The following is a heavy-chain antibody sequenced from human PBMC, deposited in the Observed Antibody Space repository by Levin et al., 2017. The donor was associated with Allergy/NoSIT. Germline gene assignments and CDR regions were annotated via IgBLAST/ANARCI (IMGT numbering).Heavy chain of an antibody. CDR1: GFTFSDYY. Sequence: GESLKISCAASGFTFSDYYMSWIRQAPGKGLEWVSYISSSSSYTNYADSVKGRFTISRDNAKNSLYLQMNSLRAEDTAVYYCARYSVYYYDSSGYLVHYWGQGTLVTVSS. V-gene: IGHV3-11*03. D-gene: IGHD3-22*01. CDR2: ISSSSSYT. J-gene: IGHJ4*02. CDR3: ARYSVYYYDSSGYLVHY.